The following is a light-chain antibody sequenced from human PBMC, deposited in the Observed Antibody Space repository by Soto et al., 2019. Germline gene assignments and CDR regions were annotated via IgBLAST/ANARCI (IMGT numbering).Light chain of an antibody. V-gene: IGLV1-44*01. CDR3: AAWDDSLNGRV. CDR1: SSNIGSNT. CDR2: NNN. Sequence: QSVLTQPPSASGTPGQRVTLSCSGSSSNIGSNTVNWYQQLPGTAPKLLIYNNNQRPSGGPDRFSGSKSGTSASLAISGLQSEDEADYYCAAWDDSLNGRVFGTGTKLTVL. J-gene: IGLJ1*01.